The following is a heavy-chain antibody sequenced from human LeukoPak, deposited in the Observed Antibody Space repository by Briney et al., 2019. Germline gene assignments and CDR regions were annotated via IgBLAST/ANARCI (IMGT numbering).Heavy chain of an antibody. J-gene: IGHJ4*01. D-gene: IGHD6-6*01. V-gene: IGHV3-23*01. Sequence: PGGSLRLSCAASGFTFSSNAMNWVRQAPGKGLEWDSGITGSGDSTYYADSVKGRFTISRDNSKNTVYLQMNSLRVEDTAVYHCGKERYGSSSVVDYWGHGTLVTVSS. CDR2: ITGSGDST. CDR1: GFTFSSNA. CDR3: GKERYGSSSVVDY.